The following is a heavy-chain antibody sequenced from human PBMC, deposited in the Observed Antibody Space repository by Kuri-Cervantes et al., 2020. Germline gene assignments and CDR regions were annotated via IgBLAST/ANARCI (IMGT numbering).Heavy chain of an antibody. J-gene: IGHJ5*02. CDR3: ARGVGYSNSGRFDP. CDR1: GFTFSNYG. CDR2: ISYDGSNK. Sequence: GGSLRLSCAASGFTFSNYGMHWVRQAPGKGLEWVAVISYDGSNKYYADSVKGRFTISRDNSKNTLYLQMNSLGAEDTAVYYCARGVGYSNSGRFDPWGQGTLVTVSS. D-gene: IGHD4-11*01. V-gene: IGHV3-30*03.